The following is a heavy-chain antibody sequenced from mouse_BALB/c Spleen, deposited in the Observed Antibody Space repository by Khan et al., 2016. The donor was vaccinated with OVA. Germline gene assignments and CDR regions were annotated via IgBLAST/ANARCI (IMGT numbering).Heavy chain of an antibody. Sequence: QMQLEESGPELVRPGVSVKISCKGSGYTFTDHGMHWVRQSPAKSLEWIGVITTYSGDTNYNQKFKGKATMTVDKSSSTAYMELARLTSEDSAIYYCARLARILDYWGQGTPVTVSS. CDR3: ARLARILDY. V-gene: IGHV1S137*01. CDR1: GYTFTDHG. J-gene: IGHJ4*01. CDR2: ITTYSGDT.